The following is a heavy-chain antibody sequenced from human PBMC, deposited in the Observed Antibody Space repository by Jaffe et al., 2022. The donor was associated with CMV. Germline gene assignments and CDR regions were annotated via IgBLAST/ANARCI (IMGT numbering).Heavy chain of an antibody. V-gene: IGHV4-59*01. CDR1: GGSISSYY. D-gene: IGHD3-3*01. CDR3: ARDSGRFLEWLYFDL. CDR2: IYYSGST. J-gene: IGHJ2*01. Sequence: QVQLQESGPGLVKPSETLSLTCTVSGGSISSYYWSWIRQPPGKGLEWIGYIYYSGSTNYNPSLKSRVTISVDTSKNQFSLKLSSVTAADTAVYYCARDSGRFLEWLYFDLWGRGTLVTVSS.